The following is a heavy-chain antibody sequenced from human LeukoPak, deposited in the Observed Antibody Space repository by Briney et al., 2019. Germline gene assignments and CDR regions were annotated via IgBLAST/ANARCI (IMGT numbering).Heavy chain of an antibody. Sequence: GGSLRLSCAASGFTFDDYAMHWVRQAPGKGLEWVSGISWNSGTIGYADSVKGRFTISRDNAKNSLYLQMNSLRAEDTAVYYCARRHWYYGGPFDYWGQGTLVTVSS. CDR2: ISWNSGTI. J-gene: IGHJ4*02. CDR1: GFTFDDYA. D-gene: IGHD3-10*01. V-gene: IGHV3-9*01. CDR3: ARRHWYYGGPFDY.